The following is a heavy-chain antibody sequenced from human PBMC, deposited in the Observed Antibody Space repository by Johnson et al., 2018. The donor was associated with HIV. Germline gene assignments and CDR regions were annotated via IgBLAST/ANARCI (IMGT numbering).Heavy chain of an antibody. D-gene: IGHD3-10*01. CDR3: AKDLVERSGISDDAFDI. J-gene: IGHJ3*02. CDR1: GFTVSSNH. V-gene: IGHV3-66*01. Sequence: VQLVESGGGLVQPGGSLRLSCAASGFTVSSNHMTWDRQAPGKGPEWVSVIHSGRSTYYADFVKGRFTISKDNSKNTLYLKMNSLKAEDAAVYYCAKDLVERSGISDDAFDIWDQGTMVTVSS. CDR2: IHSGRST.